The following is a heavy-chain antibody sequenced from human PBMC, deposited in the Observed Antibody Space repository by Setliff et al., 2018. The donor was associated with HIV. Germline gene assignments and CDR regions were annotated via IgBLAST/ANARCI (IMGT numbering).Heavy chain of an antibody. CDR2: IWYDASKK. V-gene: IGHV3-33*06. CDR1: GFTFSSYW. Sequence: GGSLRLSCTASGFTFSSYWMHWVRQAPGKGLEWVALIWYDASKKEYSDSVKGRFNILRDDSKKTAYLQMNSLRDEDTAVYYCVKDVLKFWSGSGALDFWGPGTLVTVSS. D-gene: IGHD3-3*01. J-gene: IGHJ4*02. CDR3: VKDVLKFWSGSGALDF.